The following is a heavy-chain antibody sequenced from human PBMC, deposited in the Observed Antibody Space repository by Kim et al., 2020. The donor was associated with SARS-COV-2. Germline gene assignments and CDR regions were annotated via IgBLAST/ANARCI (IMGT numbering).Heavy chain of an antibody. V-gene: IGHV4-39*01. D-gene: IGHD6-19*01. J-gene: IGHJ3*02. Sequence: PSRKSRVTISVDSSKNQFSLKLSSVTAADTAVDYCARQGGDSRGGGDAFDIWGQGTLVTVSS. CDR3: ARQGGDSRGGGDAFDI.